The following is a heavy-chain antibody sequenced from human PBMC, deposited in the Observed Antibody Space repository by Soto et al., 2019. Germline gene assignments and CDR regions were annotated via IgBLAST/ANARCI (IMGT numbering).Heavy chain of an antibody. Sequence: PSETLSLTCTVSGGSISSSSYYWGWIRQPPGKGLEWIGSIYYNESAYSNAPRMLSFTLAVDTAMYQFLLRLSSVSAADTALYYCASTLTYYGSGSYYKCPHY. V-gene: IGHV4-39*01. J-gene: IGHJ4*01. D-gene: IGHD3-10*01. CDR1: GGSISSSSYY. CDR3: ASTLTYYGSGSYYKCPHY. CDR2: IYYNESA.